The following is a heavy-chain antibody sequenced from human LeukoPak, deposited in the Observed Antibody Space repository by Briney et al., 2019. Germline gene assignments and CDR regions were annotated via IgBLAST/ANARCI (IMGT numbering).Heavy chain of an antibody. V-gene: IGHV4-59*01. CDR2: IYYSGST. CDR1: GGSISTYY. CDR3: ARDLCSGGSCYPGWLDP. D-gene: IGHD2-15*01. J-gene: IGHJ5*02. Sequence: SETLSLTCTVSGGSISTYYWSWIRQPPGKGLEWIGYIYYSGSTIYNPSLNSRVTISVDTSKNQFSLKLSSVTPAGTAVYYCARDLCSGGSCYPGWLDPWGQGTLVTVSS.